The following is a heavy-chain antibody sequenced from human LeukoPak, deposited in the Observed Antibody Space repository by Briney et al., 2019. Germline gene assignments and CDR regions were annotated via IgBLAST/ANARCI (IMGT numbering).Heavy chain of an antibody. CDR3: ARDTSFSYGTHYGMDV. J-gene: IGHJ6*02. Sequence: PGGSLRLSCAASGFTFSNYAMNWVRQHPGKGLEWVSGLSGSDSYTYFADSVKGRFTISRDNSRNTLYLQMNSLRAEDTAVYYCARDTSFSYGTHYGMDVWGQGTTVTVSS. D-gene: IGHD5-18*01. V-gene: IGHV3-23*01. CDR1: GFTFSNYA. CDR2: LSGSDSYT.